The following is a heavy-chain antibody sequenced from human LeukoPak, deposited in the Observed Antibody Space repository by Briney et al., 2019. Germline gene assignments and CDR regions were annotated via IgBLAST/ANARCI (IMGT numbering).Heavy chain of an antibody. CDR2: IIPIFGTA. CDR3: ARGLGYDSSGYYNP. Sequence: ASVKVSCKASGGTFSSYAISWVRQAPGQGLEWMGRIIPIFGTANYAQKFQGRVTITTDESTSTAYMELSSLRSEDTAVYYCARGLGYDSSGYYNPWGQGTLVTVPS. V-gene: IGHV1-69*05. CDR1: GGTFSSYA. J-gene: IGHJ5*02. D-gene: IGHD3-22*01.